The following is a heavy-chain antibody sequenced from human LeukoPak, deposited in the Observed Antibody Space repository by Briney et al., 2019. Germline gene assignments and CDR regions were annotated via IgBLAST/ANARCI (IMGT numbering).Heavy chain of an antibody. J-gene: IGHJ3*02. CDR2: IYSGGST. D-gene: IGHD4-17*01. CDR1: GFTVSSNY. V-gene: IGHV3-53*01. CDR3: AKLDDYGDPIYAFDI. Sequence: GGSLRLSCAASGFTVSSNYMSWVRQAPGKGLEWVSVIYSGGSTYYADSVKGRFTISRDNSKNTLYLQMNSLRAEDTAVYYCAKLDDYGDPIYAFDIWGQGTMVTVSS.